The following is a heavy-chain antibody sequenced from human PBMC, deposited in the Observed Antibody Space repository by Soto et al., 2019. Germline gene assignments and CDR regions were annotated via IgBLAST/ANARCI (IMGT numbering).Heavy chain of an antibody. CDR3: AGAGRIAAAP. D-gene: IGHD6-13*01. Sequence: EVQLVESGGGLVKPGGSLRLSCAASGFTFSSYSMNWVRQAPGKGLEWVSSISSSSSYIYYADSVKGRFTISRDNAKNSLYLQINSLRAEDTAVYYCAGAGRIAAAPGGQGTLVTVSS. J-gene: IGHJ4*02. CDR2: ISSSSSYI. CDR1: GFTFSSYS. V-gene: IGHV3-21*01.